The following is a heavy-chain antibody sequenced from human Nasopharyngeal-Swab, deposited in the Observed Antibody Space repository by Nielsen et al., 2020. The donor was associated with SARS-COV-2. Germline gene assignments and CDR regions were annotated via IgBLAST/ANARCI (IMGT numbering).Heavy chain of an antibody. J-gene: IGHJ6*02. Sequence: WIRQPPGQGLEWVSSISSSSSYIYYADSVKGRFTISRDNAKNSLYLQMNSLRAEDTAVYYCARDLSTGYYDFWSGYSNYYYYYGMDVWGQGTTVTVSS. CDR2: ISSSSSYI. V-gene: IGHV3-21*01. CDR3: ARDLSTGYYDFWSGYSNYYYYYGMDV. D-gene: IGHD3-3*01.